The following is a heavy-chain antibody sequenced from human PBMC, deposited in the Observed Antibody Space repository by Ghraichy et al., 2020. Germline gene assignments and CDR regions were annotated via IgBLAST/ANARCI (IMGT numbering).Heavy chain of an antibody. CDR3: ARGKYYFDY. Sequence: GGSLRLSCVASGFTVSSSYMSWVRQAPGKGLEWVSIIHSGGSTYYADSVKGRFTISRDNSKNTLYLQMNSLRAEDTAVFYCARGKYYFDYWGQGTLVTVSS. V-gene: IGHV3-66*01. J-gene: IGHJ4*02. D-gene: IGHD6-6*01. CDR1: GFTVSSSY. CDR2: IHSGGST.